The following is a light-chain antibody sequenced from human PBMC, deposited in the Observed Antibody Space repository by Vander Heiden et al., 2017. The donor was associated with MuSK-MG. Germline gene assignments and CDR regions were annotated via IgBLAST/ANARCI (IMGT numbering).Light chain of an antibody. CDR1: QSVSSY. CDR3: QQRSNWPPLT. J-gene: IGKJ4*01. Sequence: DIVLTQSPATLSLSPGERATLPSRASQSVSSYLAWYQQKPGQAPRLLIYEASNRATGIPVRFSGSGSGTDFTLTISSLEPEDFAVYYCQQRSNWPPLTFGGGTKVEIK. CDR2: EAS. V-gene: IGKV3-11*01.